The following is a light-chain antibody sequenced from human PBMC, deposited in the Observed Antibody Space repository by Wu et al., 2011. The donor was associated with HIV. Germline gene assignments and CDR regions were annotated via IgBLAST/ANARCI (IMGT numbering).Light chain of an antibody. Sequence: TLSCRASQRVSSNYLAWYQQKLGQAPRLLIYGASIRATGIPDRFSGSGSGTDFTLTISRLEPEDFAVYYCQQYGSSSYTFGQGTKLEIK. CDR2: GAS. V-gene: IGKV3-20*01. J-gene: IGKJ2*01. CDR1: QRVSSNY. CDR3: QQYGSSSYT.